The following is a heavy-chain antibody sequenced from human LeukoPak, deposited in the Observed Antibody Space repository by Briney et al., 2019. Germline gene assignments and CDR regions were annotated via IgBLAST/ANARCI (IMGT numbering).Heavy chain of an antibody. Sequence: GGSLRLSCAASGFTFSDYYMSWIRQAPGKGLEWVSYISSSSSYTNYADSVKGRFTISRDNAKNSLSLQMNSLRDEDTAVYYCARDSSRGCDYSDYWGQGTLVTVSS. D-gene: IGHD5-12*01. CDR3: ARDSSRGCDYSDY. CDR1: GFTFSDYY. CDR2: ISSSSSYT. V-gene: IGHV3-11*06. J-gene: IGHJ4*02.